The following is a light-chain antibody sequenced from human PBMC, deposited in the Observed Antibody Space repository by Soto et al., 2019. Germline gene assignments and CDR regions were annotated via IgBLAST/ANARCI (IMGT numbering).Light chain of an antibody. Sequence: DIPMTQSPSTLSASVGDRVIITCRTSESFNTWVAWYQQKPGRAHKLLIYDASRLESGIPSRFSGSGSGTEFTLTISSLHPDDFATYYCQLYNYYLVPGTKVDIK. CDR1: ESFNTW. J-gene: IGKJ3*01. CDR3: QLYNYY. V-gene: IGKV1-5*01. CDR2: DAS.